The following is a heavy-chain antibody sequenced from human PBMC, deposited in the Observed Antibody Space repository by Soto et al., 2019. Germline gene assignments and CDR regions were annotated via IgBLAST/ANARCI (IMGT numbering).Heavy chain of an antibody. CDR3: AKDRLAGNFDY. CDR2: ISATGGST. J-gene: IGHJ4*02. V-gene: IGHV3-23*01. CDR1: GFTFNNYA. Sequence: EVQVLDSGGGLVQPGGSLRLSCAASGFTFNNYAMNWVRQAPGKGLEWVATISATGGSTYYADSVKGRFTISRDNYKNKLYLQMNGLRVEDTAVYYCAKDRLAGNFDYWGQGTQVTVSS.